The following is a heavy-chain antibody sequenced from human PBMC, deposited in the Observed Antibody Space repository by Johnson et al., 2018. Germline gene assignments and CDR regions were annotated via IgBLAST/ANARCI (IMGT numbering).Heavy chain of an antibody. V-gene: IGHV3-23*04. CDR2: ISGSGGST. CDR1: GFTFSSYA. CDR3: ANAEDYYYGMDV. J-gene: IGHJ6*02. Sequence: EVQLVESGGGLVQPGGSLRLSCAASGFTFSSYAMSWVRQAPGKGLEWVSAISGSGGSTYYADSVKGRFTISRDNSKNTQYLQMNSLRAEDTAVHYCANAEDYYYGMDVWGQGTTVTVSS.